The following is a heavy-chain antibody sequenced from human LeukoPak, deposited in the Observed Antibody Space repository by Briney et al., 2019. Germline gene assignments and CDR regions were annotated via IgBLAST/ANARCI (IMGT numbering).Heavy chain of an antibody. CDR2: INHSGST. D-gene: IGHD3-10*01. Sequence: SETLSPTCAAYGGSFSGYYWSWIRQPPGKGLEWIGEINHSGSTNYNPSLKSRVTISVDTSKNQFSLKLSSVTAADTAVYYCARDGSGMYNWFDPWGQGTLVTVSS. V-gene: IGHV4-34*01. CDR3: ARDGSGMYNWFDP. CDR1: GGSFSGYY. J-gene: IGHJ5*02.